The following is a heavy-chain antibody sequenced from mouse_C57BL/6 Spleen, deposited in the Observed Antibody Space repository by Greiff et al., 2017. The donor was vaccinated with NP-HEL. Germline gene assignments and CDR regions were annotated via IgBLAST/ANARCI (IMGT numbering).Heavy chain of an antibody. D-gene: IGHD1-1*01. J-gene: IGHJ2*01. CDR1: GYAFSSSW. CDR2: IYPGDGDT. CDR3: ARDTVDYFDY. V-gene: IGHV1-82*01. Sequence: VQLQQSGPELVKPGASVKISCKASGYAFSSSWMNRVKQRPGKGLEWIGRIYPGDGDTNYNGKFKGKATLTADKSSSTAYMQLSSLTSEDSAVYFCARDTVDYFDYWGQGTTLTVSS.